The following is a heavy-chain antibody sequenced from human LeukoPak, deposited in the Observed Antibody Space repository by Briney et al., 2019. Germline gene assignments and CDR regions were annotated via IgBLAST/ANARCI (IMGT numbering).Heavy chain of an antibody. CDR3: ARDCSSASCYERGSYFYFYMDI. V-gene: IGHV1-69*06. J-gene: IGHJ6*03. CDR2: IIPMSGTI. Sequence: SVKASCKASGGTFTNYAFSWVRQAPGQGLEWMGRIIPMSGTIYYAQKFQGRVTITADRSTNTAYMELNSLRSEDTAVIYCARDCSSASCYERGSYFYFYMDIWGSGTTVTVSS. CDR1: GGTFTNYA. D-gene: IGHD2-2*01.